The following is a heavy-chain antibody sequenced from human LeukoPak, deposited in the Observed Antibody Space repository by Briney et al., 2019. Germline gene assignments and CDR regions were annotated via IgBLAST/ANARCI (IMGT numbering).Heavy chain of an antibody. Sequence: SGGSLRLSCAASGFTFSSYAMHWVRQAPGKGLEWVAVISYDGSNKYYADSVKGRFSISRDNSKNTLYLQMNSQRAEDTAVYYCAKDPGFAAAAGLFDYWGQGTLVTVSS. CDR1: GFTFSSYA. V-gene: IGHV3-30-3*01. D-gene: IGHD6-13*01. J-gene: IGHJ4*02. CDR3: AKDPGFAAAAGLFDY. CDR2: ISYDGSNK.